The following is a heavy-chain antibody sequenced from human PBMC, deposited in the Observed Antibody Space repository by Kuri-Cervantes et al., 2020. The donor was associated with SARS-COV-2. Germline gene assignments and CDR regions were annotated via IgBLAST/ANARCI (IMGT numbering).Heavy chain of an antibody. D-gene: IGHD4-11*01. V-gene: IGHV1-24*01. J-gene: IGHJ5*02. Sequence: ASVKVSCKASGYTFTSYDINWVRQATGQGLEWMGGFDPEDGETIYAQKFQGRVTMTEDTSTDTAYMELSSLRSEDTAVYYCATASPMTTVTNNWFDPWGQGTLVTVSS. CDR3: ATASPMTTVTNNWFDP. CDR1: GYTFTSYD. CDR2: FDPEDGET.